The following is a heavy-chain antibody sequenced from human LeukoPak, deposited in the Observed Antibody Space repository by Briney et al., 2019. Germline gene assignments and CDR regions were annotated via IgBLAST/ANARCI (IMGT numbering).Heavy chain of an antibody. CDR2: ISGNAGST. D-gene: IGHD3-22*01. CDR3: GRGGPTNCYYYDSSGYLAY. J-gene: IGHJ4*02. CDR1: GFTLSSYA. Sequence: GGSLRLSCTASGFTLSSYAMSWVRQAPGKGLEWVSLISGNAGSTYYADSVKGRFTTSRDITKNTLYLQMNSLRAEDTAVYYLGRGGPTNCYYYDSSGYLAYWGQGTLVTVPS. V-gene: IGHV3-23*01.